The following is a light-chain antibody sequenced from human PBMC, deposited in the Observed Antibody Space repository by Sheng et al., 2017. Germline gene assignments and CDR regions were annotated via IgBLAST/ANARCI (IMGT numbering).Light chain of an antibody. CDR2: DAS. CDR1: QSVSRY. J-gene: IGKJ4*01. V-gene: IGKV3-11*01. Sequence: EIVLTQSPATLSLSPGERATLSCRASQSVSRYLAWYQQKPGQAPRLLIYDASNRATGIPARFSGSGSGTDFTLTISSLEPEDFAVYYCQQRSNWPPFLTFGGGTKVEDQT. CDR3: QQRSNWPPFLT.